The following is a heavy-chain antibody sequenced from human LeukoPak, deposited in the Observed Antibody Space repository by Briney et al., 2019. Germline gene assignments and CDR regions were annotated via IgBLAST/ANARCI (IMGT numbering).Heavy chain of an antibody. CDR3: AKQMVERPHYYYMDV. V-gene: IGHV3-30*02. D-gene: IGHD2-15*01. J-gene: IGHJ6*03. CDR1: GFIFSSFG. Sequence: GGSLRLSCAASGFIFSSFGMHWVRQAPGKGLEWVAFIQDDESNKFYADSVKGRFTISRDNSKNTLFLQMNSLRPEDTALYYCAKQMVERPHYYYMDVWGKGTTFTASS. CDR2: IQDDESNK.